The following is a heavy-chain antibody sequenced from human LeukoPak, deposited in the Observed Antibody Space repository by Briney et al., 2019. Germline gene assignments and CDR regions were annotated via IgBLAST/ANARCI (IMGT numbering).Heavy chain of an antibody. CDR2: IYPRDSDT. CDR3: ASGADSGWSFPNDAFDI. Sequence: GEPLQISCKGSGYSFTSYWIGWVGHMAAKGLEWRGIIYPRDSDTRYSPALQGQVTISADKSISTAYLQWSSLKASDTAMYYCASGADSGWSFPNDAFDIWGQGTMVTVSS. CDR1: GYSFTSYW. V-gene: IGHV5-51*01. D-gene: IGHD6-6*01. J-gene: IGHJ3*02.